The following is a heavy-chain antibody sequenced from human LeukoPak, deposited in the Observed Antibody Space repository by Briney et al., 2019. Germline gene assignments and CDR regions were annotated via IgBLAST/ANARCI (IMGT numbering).Heavy chain of an antibody. D-gene: IGHD2-2*01. CDR2: IIPIFGTA. CDR1: GGTFSSYA. CDR3: ARGEVGYCGSTSCYPRGFDY. J-gene: IGHJ4*02. V-gene: IGHV1-69*13. Sequence: SVKVSCKASGGTFSSYAISWVRQAPGQGLVWMGGIIPIFGTANYAQKFQGRVTITADESTSTAYMELSSLRSEDTAVYYCARGEVGYCGSTSCYPRGFDYWGQGTLVTVSS.